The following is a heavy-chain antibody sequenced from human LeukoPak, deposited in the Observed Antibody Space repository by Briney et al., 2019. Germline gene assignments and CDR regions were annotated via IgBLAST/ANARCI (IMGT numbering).Heavy chain of an antibody. Sequence: ASVKVSCKASGGTFSSYAISWVRQAPGQGLEWMGGIIPIFGTANYAQKFQGRVTITADKSTSTAYMELSSLRSEDTAVYYCAINSGSYYDYYYYIDVWGKGTTVTVSS. CDR3: AINSGSYYDYYYYIDV. CDR2: IIPIFGTA. V-gene: IGHV1-69*06. CDR1: GGTFSSYA. J-gene: IGHJ6*03. D-gene: IGHD1-26*01.